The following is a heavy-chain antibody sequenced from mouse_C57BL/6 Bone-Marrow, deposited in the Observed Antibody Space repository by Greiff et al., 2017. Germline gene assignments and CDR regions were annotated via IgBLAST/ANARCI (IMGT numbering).Heavy chain of an antibody. D-gene: IGHD1-1*01. CDR2: IRSKSSNYAT. J-gene: IGHJ4*01. Sequence: EVQLVESGGGLVQPKGSLKLSCAASGFTFNTYAMHWVRQAPGKGLEWVARIRSKSSNYATYYADSVKDRFTISRDDSQSMLYLQMNNLKTEDTAMYYCVRDPLLLGRNYYAMDYWGQGTSVTVSS. CDR1: GFTFNTYA. V-gene: IGHV10-3*01. CDR3: VRDPLLLGRNYYAMDY.